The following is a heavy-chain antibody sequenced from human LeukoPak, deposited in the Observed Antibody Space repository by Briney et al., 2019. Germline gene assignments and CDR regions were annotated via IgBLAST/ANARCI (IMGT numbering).Heavy chain of an antibody. CDR2: INPNSGGT. CDR3: ARDLAVTDAFDI. J-gene: IGHJ3*02. CDR1: GYTFTGYY. D-gene: IGHD2-21*02. V-gene: IGHV1-2*02. Sequence: ASVKVSCKASGYTFTGYYMHWVRQAPGQGLEWMGWINPNSGGTNYAQKFQGRVTMTRDTSISTAYMELSRLRSEDTAVYYCARDLAVTDAFDIWGQGTMVTVSS.